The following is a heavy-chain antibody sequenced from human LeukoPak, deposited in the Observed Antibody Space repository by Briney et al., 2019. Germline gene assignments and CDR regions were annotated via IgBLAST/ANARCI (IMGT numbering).Heavy chain of an antibody. Sequence: GGSLRLSCAASGFTFSSYWMSWVRQAPGKGLEWVANIKQDGSEKYYVDSVKGRFTISRDNAKNSLYLQMNSLRAEDTALYYCAKDIGYDFWSGYYDYWGQGTLVTVSS. CDR3: AKDIGYDFWSGYYDY. D-gene: IGHD3-3*01. CDR2: IKQDGSEK. V-gene: IGHV3-7*03. J-gene: IGHJ4*02. CDR1: GFTFSSYW.